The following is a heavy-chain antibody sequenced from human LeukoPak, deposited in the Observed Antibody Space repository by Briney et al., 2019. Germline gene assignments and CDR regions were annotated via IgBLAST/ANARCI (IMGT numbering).Heavy chain of an antibody. Sequence: PGGSLRLSCAASGFTFSDYYMSWIRQAPGKGLEWVSYISSSGSTIYYADSVKGRFTISRDNSKNTLYLQMNSLRAEDTAVYYLGRDFNGLGQYYYDRSGYLAGSDYWGQGTLVTVSS. V-gene: IGHV3-11*04. D-gene: IGHD3-22*01. CDR1: GFTFSDYY. CDR2: ISSSGSTI. J-gene: IGHJ4*02. CDR3: GRDFNGLGQYYYDRSGYLAGSDY.